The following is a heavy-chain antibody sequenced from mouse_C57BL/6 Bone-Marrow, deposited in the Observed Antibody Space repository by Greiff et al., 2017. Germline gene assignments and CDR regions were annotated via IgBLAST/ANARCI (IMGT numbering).Heavy chain of an antibody. CDR2: ILPGSGST. V-gene: IGHV1-9*01. D-gene: IGHD1-1*01. J-gene: IGHJ2*01. CDR3: ARPPFITTPYGDYFDY. CDR1: GYTFTGYW. Sequence: VQLQQSGAELMKPGASVKLSCKATGYTFTGYWIEWVKQRPGHGLEWIGEILPGSGSTNYNEKFKGKATFTADTSSNTAYMQLSSLTTEDSAIYYCARPPFITTPYGDYFDYWGQGTTLTVSS.